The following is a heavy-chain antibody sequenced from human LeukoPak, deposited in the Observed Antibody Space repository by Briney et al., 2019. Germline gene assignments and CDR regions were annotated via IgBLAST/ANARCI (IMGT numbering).Heavy chain of an antibody. CDR3: ARSKVAAATVGSFDF. D-gene: IGHD2-15*01. V-gene: IGHV3-23*01. CDR1: GLTFSNYA. Sequence: PGGSLRLSCAASGLTFSNYAMSWVRQAPGKGLEWVSDIRGSGGSTYYADSVKGRFTLSRDNSKNTLYLQMNSLRVEDTALYYCARSKVAAATVGSFDFWGQGTLVTVSS. J-gene: IGHJ4*02. CDR2: IRGSGGST.